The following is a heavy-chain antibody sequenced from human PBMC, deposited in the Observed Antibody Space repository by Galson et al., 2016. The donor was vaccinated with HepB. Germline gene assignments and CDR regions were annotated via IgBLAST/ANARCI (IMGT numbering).Heavy chain of an antibody. CDR1: GFTFSSYW. CDR3: AREPFISPCDY. CDR2: INEEGSAK. V-gene: IGHV3-7*03. J-gene: IGHJ4*02. Sequence: SLRLSCAASGFTFSSYWMVWVRPAPGEGLELVANINEEGSAKNYVDSVKGRFTISRDNVKNSLSLQMNSLRVEDAALYFGAREPFISPCDYWGPGTLVTVSA.